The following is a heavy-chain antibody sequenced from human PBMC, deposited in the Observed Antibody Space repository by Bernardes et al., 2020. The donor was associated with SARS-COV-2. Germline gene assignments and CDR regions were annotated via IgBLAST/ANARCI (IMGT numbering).Heavy chain of an antibody. D-gene: IGHD3-10*01. J-gene: IGHJ5*01. CDR1: GGSISGFY. CDR3: AREQHSLVRGVIDS. Sequence: SETLSLTCTVSGGSISGFYWSWIRQSPGKGLEWIGYIYSSGSTNNNPSLKSRVTISIDTSKNQFSRRVNSVTAADTAVYYCAREQHSLVRGVIDSWGQGILVTVSS. CDR2: IYSSGST. V-gene: IGHV4-59*01.